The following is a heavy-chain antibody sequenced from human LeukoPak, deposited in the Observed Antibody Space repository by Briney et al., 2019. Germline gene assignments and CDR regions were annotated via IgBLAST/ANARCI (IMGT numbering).Heavy chain of an antibody. CDR3: GKDVPYGGDY. V-gene: IGHV3-23*01. CDR1: GFTFSNYA. J-gene: IGHJ4*02. D-gene: IGHD3-10*01. CDR2: ITGSGDT. Sequence: PSGGSLRLSCAASGFTFSNYAMSWVRQAPGKWLEWVSAITGSGDTYSADSVKGRFIISRDNSKNTLYLQMNSLRAEDTAVYYCGKDVPYGGDYWGQGTLVIVSS.